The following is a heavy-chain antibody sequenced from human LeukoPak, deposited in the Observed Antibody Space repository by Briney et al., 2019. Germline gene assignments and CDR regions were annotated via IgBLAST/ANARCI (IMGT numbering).Heavy chain of an antibody. J-gene: IGHJ4*02. CDR3: AKVGAYESSGYYYYYFDY. CDR2: IYSRGDT. Sequence: GGSLRLSCAASEFIVSINYMTWVRQAPGKGLEWVSLIYSRGDTKYADSVKGRFTISIDNSKNTLYLQMNSLRAEDTAVYYCAKVGAYESSGYYYYYFDYWGQGTLVTVSS. V-gene: IGHV3-53*01. CDR1: EFIVSINY. D-gene: IGHD3-22*01.